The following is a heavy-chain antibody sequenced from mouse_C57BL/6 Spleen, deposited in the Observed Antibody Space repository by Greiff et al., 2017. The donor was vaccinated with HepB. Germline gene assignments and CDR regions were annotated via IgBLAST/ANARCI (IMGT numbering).Heavy chain of an antibody. J-gene: IGHJ1*03. CDR1: GYTFTDYY. CDR3: ARSTYYSNYGYFDV. CDR2: IYPGSGNT. D-gene: IGHD2-5*01. Sequence: VQLQQSGAELVRPGASVKLSFKASGYTFTDYYINWVKQRPGQGLEWIARIYPGSGNTYYNEKFKGKATLTAEKSSSTAYMQLSSLTSEDSAVYFCARSTYYSNYGYFDVWGTGTTVTVSS. V-gene: IGHV1-76*01.